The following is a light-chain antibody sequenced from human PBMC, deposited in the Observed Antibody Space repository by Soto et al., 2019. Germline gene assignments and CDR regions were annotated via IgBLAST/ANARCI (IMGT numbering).Light chain of an antibody. CDR2: EGS. V-gene: IGLV2-23*01. CDR1: SSDVGSYNL. CDR3: CSYAGSTIVVV. Sequence: QSVLTQPASVSGSPGQSITISCTGTSSDVGSYNLVPWYQQHPGKAPKLMIYEGSKRPSGVSNRFSGSKSGNTASLTISGLQAEDEADYYCCSYAGSTIVVVFGGGTQLTVL. J-gene: IGLJ2*01.